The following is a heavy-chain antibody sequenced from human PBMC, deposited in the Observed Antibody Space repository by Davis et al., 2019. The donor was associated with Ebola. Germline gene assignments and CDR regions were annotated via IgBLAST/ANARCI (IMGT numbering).Heavy chain of an antibody. Sequence: GESLKISCKGSGYSFPTYWIGWVRQMPGKGLEWMGIIYAGYYPGDSDTRYSPSFQGQVTISADKSISTAYLQWSSLKASDTAMYYCARPHYYDSSGYYYWGQGTLVTVSS. V-gene: IGHV5-51*01. CDR1: GYSFPTYW. CDR3: ARPHYYDSSGYYY. CDR2: IYAGYYPGDSDT. J-gene: IGHJ4*02. D-gene: IGHD3-22*01.